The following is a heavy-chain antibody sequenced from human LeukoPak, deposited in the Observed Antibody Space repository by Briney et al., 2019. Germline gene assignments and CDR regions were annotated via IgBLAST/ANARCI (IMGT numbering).Heavy chain of an antibody. Sequence: ASVKVSCKASGYTFTSYGISWVRQAPGQGLEWMGWISGYNGNTNYAQKLQGRVTMTTDTSTSTAYMELRSLRSDDTAVYYCARPGEGYYGSGSYIDYWGQGTLVTVSS. CDR3: ARPGEGYYGSGSYIDY. CDR2: ISGYNGNT. V-gene: IGHV1-18*01. D-gene: IGHD3-10*01. CDR1: GYTFTSYG. J-gene: IGHJ4*02.